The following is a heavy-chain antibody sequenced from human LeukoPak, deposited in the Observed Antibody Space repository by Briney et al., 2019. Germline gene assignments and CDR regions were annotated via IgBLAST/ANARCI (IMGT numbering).Heavy chain of an antibody. CDR1: GGSISSGSYN. D-gene: IGHD4-23*01. J-gene: IGHJ4*02. Sequence: SETLSLTCTVSGGSISSGSYNWSWIRQPAGKGLEWIGHLYTSGSTNYNPSLKSRVTISVDTSKNQFSLKLSSVTAADTAVYYCARGRTVEFDYWGQGTLVTVSS. V-gene: IGHV4-61*09. CDR3: ARGRTVEFDY. CDR2: LYTSGST.